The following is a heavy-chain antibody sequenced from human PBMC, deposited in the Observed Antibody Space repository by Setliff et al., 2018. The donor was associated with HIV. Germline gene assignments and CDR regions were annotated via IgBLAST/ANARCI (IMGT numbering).Heavy chain of an antibody. D-gene: IGHD3-16*01. J-gene: IGHJ6*02. V-gene: IGHV1-2*02. CDR2: INPNSGGT. CDR1: GYTFTGYY. Sequence: ASVKVSCKASGYTFTGYYMHWVRQAPGQGLEWMGWINPNSGGTNYAQKFQGRVTMTRETSVSTAYMELSRQRSDDTAVYYCARARGVGGHFYYYGMDVWGQGTTVTVSS. CDR3: ARARGVGGHFYYYGMDV.